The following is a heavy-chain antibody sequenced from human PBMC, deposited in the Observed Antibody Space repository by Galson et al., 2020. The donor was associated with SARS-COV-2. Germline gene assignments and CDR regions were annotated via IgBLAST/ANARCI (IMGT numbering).Heavy chain of an antibody. CDR3: AKGRGSSSGLPFDY. Sequence: TGGSLRLSCAASGFTFSSYAMSWVRLAPGKGLEWVSGISDSGGSTYHADSVKGRFAISRDNSKNTLYLQMNSLRAEDTAVYYCAKGRGSSSGLPFDYWGQGTLVTVSS. V-gene: IGHV3-23*01. D-gene: IGHD6-19*01. CDR2: ISDSGGST. J-gene: IGHJ4*02. CDR1: GFTFSSYA.